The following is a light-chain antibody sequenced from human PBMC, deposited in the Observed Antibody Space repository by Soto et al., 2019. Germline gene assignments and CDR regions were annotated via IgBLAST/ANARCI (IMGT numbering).Light chain of an antibody. CDR1: SSNIGAGYD. V-gene: IGLV1-40*01. J-gene: IGLJ1*01. CDR2: GNS. CDR3: QSYDSSLSYL. Sequence: QSALTQPPSVSGAPGQRVTISCTGSSSNIGAGYDVHWYQQVPGTAPKLLIYGNSNRPSGVPDRFSGSKSGTSASLAITGLQAEDEADYYCQSYDSSLSYLFGTGTKVTVL.